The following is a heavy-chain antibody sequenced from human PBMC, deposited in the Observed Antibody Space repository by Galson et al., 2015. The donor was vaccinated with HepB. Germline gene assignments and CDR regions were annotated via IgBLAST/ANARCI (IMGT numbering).Heavy chain of an antibody. CDR3: ARDHLYYDGSGYVAY. D-gene: IGHD3-22*01. Sequence: SLRLSCAGSGFTFNNYAMTWVRLAPGKGLEWVSAISGGGSGRYYADSVKGRFTISRDETSDMLYLQMDKLRADDTAVYYCARDHLYYDGSGYVAYWGQGTLVTVSS. J-gene: IGHJ4*02. CDR1: GFTFNNYA. CDR2: ISGGGSGR. V-gene: IGHV3-23*01.